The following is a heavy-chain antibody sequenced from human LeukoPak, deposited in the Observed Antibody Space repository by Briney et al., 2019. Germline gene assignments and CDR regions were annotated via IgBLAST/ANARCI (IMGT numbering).Heavy chain of an antibody. CDR1: GFTFSAYW. V-gene: IGHV3-74*01. J-gene: IGHJ4*02. CDR3: ARVATTSSKWSLDY. CDR2: INSDGSST. D-gene: IGHD2-2*01. Sequence: GGSLRLSCAASGFTFSAYWMHWVRQSPGKGLVWVSRINSDGSSTDYADSVKGRFTISRDIAKSTMYLQMNSLRAEDTAVYYCARVATTSSKWSLDYWGQGTLVTVSS.